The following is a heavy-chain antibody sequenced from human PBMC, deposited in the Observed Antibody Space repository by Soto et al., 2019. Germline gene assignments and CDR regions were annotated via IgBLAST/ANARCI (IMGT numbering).Heavy chain of an antibody. CDR1: GYSFTSYW. CDR3: ARIFPPPYHPGAFDI. V-gene: IGHV5-51*01. D-gene: IGHD2-2*01. CDR2: IYPGDSDT. J-gene: IGHJ3*02. Sequence: XESLKLSWKCSGYSFTSYWIGWVRQMPGKGLEWMGIIYPGDSDTRYSPSFQGQVTISVDKSISTAYLQWSSLKASDTAMYYCARIFPPPYHPGAFDIWGQGTMVTVSS.